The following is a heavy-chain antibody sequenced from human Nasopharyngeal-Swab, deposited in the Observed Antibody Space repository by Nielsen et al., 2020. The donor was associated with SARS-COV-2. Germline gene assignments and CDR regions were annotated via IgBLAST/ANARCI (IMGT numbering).Heavy chain of an antibody. CDR2: ISSTSTYI. J-gene: IGHJ2*01. Sequence: GESLKISCAAFEFSISSYSMNWVRQTPGKGLEWVSSISSTSTYIYYADSVKGRFTVARDNAKNALFLQMDSLRDEDTAVYYCARDASSSWYRLGNWYFDLWGRGTLVTVSS. CDR1: EFSISSYS. D-gene: IGHD6-13*01. V-gene: IGHV3-21*01. CDR3: ARDASSSWYRLGNWYFDL.